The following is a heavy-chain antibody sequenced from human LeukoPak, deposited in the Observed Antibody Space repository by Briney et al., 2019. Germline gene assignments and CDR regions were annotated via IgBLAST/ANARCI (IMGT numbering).Heavy chain of an antibody. CDR3: ARDGLGFDY. CDR1: GGSISSYY. D-gene: IGHD6-19*01. Sequence: SETLSLTCTVSGGSISSYYWSWIRQPPGKGLEWIGYIYYSGSTNYNPSLKSRVTISVDTSKNQFSLKLSSVTTADTAVYYCARDGLGFDYWGQGTLVTVSS. CDR2: IYYSGST. J-gene: IGHJ4*02. V-gene: IGHV4-59*01.